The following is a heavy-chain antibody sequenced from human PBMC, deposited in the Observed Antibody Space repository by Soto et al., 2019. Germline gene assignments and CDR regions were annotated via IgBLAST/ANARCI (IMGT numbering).Heavy chain of an antibody. J-gene: IGHJ4*02. CDR3: AKDLKYQLLSFDY. V-gene: IGHV3-23*01. CDR1: GFTFSSYA. CDR2: ISGSGGST. D-gene: IGHD2-2*01. Sequence: EVQLLESGGGLVQPGGSLRLSCEASGFTFSSYAMTWVRQAPGKGLEWVSGISGSGGSTYSADSVKGRFTISRDNSKNTLYLQMNSLRAEDTAVYYCAKDLKYQLLSFDYWGQATLVTVSS.